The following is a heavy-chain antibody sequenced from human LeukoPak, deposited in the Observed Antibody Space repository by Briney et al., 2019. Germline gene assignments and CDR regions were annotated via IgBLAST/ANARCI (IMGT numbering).Heavy chain of an antibody. D-gene: IGHD2-2*01. CDR1: GGTFSSYA. CDR3: ARDQSGYCSSTSCNNWFDP. V-gene: IGHV1-69*01. CDR2: IIPIFGTA. Sequence: ASVKFSCKASGGTFSSYATSWVRQAPGQGLEWMGGIIPIFGTANYAQKFQGRVTITADESTSTAYMELSSLRSEDTAVYYCARDQSGYCSSTSCNNWFDPWGQGTLVTVSS. J-gene: IGHJ5*02.